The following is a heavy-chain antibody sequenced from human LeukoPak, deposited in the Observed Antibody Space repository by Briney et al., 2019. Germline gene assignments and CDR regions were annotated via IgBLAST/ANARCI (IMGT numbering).Heavy chain of an antibody. CDR2: INPNSGGT. D-gene: IGHD3-10*01. J-gene: IGHJ6*03. V-gene: IGHV1-2*06. Sequence: ASVKVSCKASGYTFTGYYMHWVRQAPGQGLEWMGRINPNSGGTNYAQKFQGRVTMTRDTSISTAYMELSRLRSDDTAVYYCARDGGSGSYPSYYYYYMDVWGKGTTVTVSS. CDR3: ARDGGSGSYPSYYYYYMDV. CDR1: GYTFTGYY.